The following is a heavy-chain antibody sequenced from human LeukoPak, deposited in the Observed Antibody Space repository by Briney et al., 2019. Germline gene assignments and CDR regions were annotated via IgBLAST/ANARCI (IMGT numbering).Heavy chain of an antibody. J-gene: IGHJ6*03. D-gene: IGHD3-10*01. CDR1: GGTFSSYA. Sequence: SVTVSCKASGGTFSSYAISWVRQAPGQGLEWMGGIIPIFGTANYAQKFQGRVTITTDESTSTAYMELSSLRSEDTAVYYCARVGGSGIGRPYYYYYMDVWGKGTTVTVSS. CDR3: ARVGGSGIGRPYYYYYMDV. CDR2: IIPIFGTA. V-gene: IGHV1-69*05.